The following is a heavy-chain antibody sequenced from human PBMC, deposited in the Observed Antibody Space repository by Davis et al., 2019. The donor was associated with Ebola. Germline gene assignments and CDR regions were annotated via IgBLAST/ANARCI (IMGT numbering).Heavy chain of an antibody. V-gene: IGHV3-30*18. D-gene: IGHD6-19*01. J-gene: IGHJ4*02. CDR1: GFTFSSYG. CDR2: ISYDGSNK. CDR3: AKDRGSSGWLVDY. Sequence: GESLKISCAASGFTFSSYGMHWVRQAPGKGLEWVSVISYDGSNKYYADSVKGRLTISRDNSKNTLYLQMNSLRAEDTAVYYCAKDRGSSGWLVDYWGQGTLVTVSS.